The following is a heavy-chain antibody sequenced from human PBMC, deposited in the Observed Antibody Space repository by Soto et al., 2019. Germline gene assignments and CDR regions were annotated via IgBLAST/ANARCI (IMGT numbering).Heavy chain of an antibody. CDR1: GFTFSSFG. CDR2: ASYDGRYK. D-gene: IGHD5-12*01. CDR3: AKERSVVATTPDFDY. V-gene: IGHV3-30*18. Sequence: QVQLVESGGGVVQPGRSLRLSCAASGFTFSSFGMHWVRQAPGKGLEWVAVASYDGRYKYYADSVKGRFTISRDNSKNTLYLQMNSLRAEDTAVYYCAKERSVVATTPDFDYCGQGTLVTVSS. J-gene: IGHJ4*02.